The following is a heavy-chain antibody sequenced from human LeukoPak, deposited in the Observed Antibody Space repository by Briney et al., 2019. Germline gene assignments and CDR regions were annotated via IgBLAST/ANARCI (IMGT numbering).Heavy chain of an antibody. CDR1: GGTLSSYA. CDR3: ARSGNPSGSPINDY. Sequence: SVKVSCKASGGTLSSYAISWVRQAPGQGLEWMGRIIPILGIANYAQKFQGRVTITADKSTSTAYMELSSLRSEDTAVYYCARSGNPSGSPINDYWGQGTLVTVSS. J-gene: IGHJ4*02. CDR2: IIPILGIA. D-gene: IGHD3-10*01. V-gene: IGHV1-69*04.